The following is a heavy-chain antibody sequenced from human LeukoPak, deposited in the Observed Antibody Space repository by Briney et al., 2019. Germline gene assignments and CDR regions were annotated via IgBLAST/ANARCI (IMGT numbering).Heavy chain of an antibody. J-gene: IGHJ4*02. CDR1: GFTFNSDG. CDR2: LSGSGSTT. D-gene: IGHD6-13*01. Sequence: QPGGSLRLSCAASGFTFNSDGMSWVRQAPGKGLEWVSALSGSGSTTYYADSVKGRFTISRDNSKNTLFLEMNSLRVEDTAVYYCAKAGYTSSWPLDYWGQGTQVTVSS. CDR3: AKAGYTSSWPLDY. V-gene: IGHV3-23*01.